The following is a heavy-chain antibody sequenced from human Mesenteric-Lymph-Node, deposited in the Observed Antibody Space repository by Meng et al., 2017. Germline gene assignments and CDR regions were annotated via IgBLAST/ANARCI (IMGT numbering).Heavy chain of an antibody. Sequence: GESLKISCAASGFTFSGDAMHWVRQAPGKGLEWVAVISQVSNEYYADSVKGRFTISRDNAKNSLYLRMNSLRAEDTAVYYCARDAVIAAAGRSPFDYWGQGTRVTVSS. V-gene: IGHV3-30*07. D-gene: IGHD6-13*01. J-gene: IGHJ4*02. CDR3: ARDAVIAAAGRSPFDY. CDR2: ISQVSNE. CDR1: GFTFSGDA.